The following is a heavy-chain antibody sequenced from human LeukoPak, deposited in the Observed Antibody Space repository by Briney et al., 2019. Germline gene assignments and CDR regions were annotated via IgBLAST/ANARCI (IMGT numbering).Heavy chain of an antibody. CDR2: INPDSGGT. CDR3: ARDNSGYRYYYYMDV. V-gene: IGHV1-2*02. CDR1: GYTFTGYH. Sequence: ASVKVSCKASGYTFTGYHMHWVRQAPGQGLEWMGWINPDSGGTDYAQKFQGRVTMTRDTSISTAYMELSRLRSDDTAMYYCARDNSGYRYYYYMDVWGKGTTVTISS. D-gene: IGHD5-12*01. J-gene: IGHJ6*03.